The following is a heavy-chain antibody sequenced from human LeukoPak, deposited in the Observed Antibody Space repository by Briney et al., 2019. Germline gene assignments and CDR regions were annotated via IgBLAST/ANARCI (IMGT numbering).Heavy chain of an antibody. J-gene: IGHJ6*02. CDR2: ISAYNGNT. Sequence: ASVKVSCKASGYTFTSYGISWVRQAPGQGLEWMGWISAYNGNTNYAQKLQGRATMTTDTSTSTAYMELRSLRSDDTAVYYCASQRRRYYDTVTSVYYYYGMDVWGQGTTVTVSS. D-gene: IGHD3-9*01. V-gene: IGHV1-18*01. CDR3: ASQRRRYYDTVTSVYYYYGMDV. CDR1: GYTFTSYG.